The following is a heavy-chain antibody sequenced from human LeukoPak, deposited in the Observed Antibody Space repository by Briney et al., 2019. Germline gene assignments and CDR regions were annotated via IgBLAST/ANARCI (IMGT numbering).Heavy chain of an antibody. CDR1: GYTFTSYG. Sequence: ASVKVSCKASGYTFTSYGISWVRQAPGQGLEWMGWISAYNGNTNYAQKLQGRVTMTTDTYTSTAYMELRSLRSDDTAVYCCARHPCRSTSCYAHWFDPWGQGTLVTVSS. D-gene: IGHD2-2*01. J-gene: IGHJ5*02. CDR2: ISAYNGNT. CDR3: ARHPCRSTSCYAHWFDP. V-gene: IGHV1-18*01.